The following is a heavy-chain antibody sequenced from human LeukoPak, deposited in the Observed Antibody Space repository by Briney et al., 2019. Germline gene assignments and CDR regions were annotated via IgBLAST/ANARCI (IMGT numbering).Heavy chain of an antibody. J-gene: IGHJ5*02. V-gene: IGHV3-49*05. CDR1: GFTFGDYA. CDR3: TRVWVAVAVTWFDP. Sequence: KTGGSLRLSCTASGFTFGDYAMSWFRQAPGKGLEWVGFIRSKAYGGTTEYAASVKGRFTISRDDSKSIAYLQMSSLKTEDTAVYYCTRVWVAVAVTWFDPWGQGTLVTVSS. D-gene: IGHD6-19*01. CDR2: IRSKAYGGTT.